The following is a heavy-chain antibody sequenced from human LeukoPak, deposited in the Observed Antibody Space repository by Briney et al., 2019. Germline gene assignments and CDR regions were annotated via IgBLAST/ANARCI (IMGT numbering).Heavy chain of an antibody. CDR3: ARGDYSNNGRIYHSAMDV. J-gene: IGHJ6*02. D-gene: IGHD4-11*01. CDR2: INHTGRT. V-gene: IGHV4-34*01. Sequence: NSSETLSLTCDVYGGSFSGYYWSWLRQTPGKGLEWIGEINHTGRTDYNPSLKSRVTLSLDASKNHFSLKLSSVTAADTAVYYCARGDYSNNGRIYHSAMDVWGHGTTVTVSS. CDR1: GGSFSGYY.